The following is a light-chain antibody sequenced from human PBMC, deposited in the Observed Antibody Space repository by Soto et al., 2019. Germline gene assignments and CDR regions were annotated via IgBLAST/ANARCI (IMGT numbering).Light chain of an antibody. Sequence: QSVLTQPPSASGSPGQSVTISCTGTSSDVGGYNYVSWFQQHPGKAPKLIIHEVNQRPSGVPDRFSGSKSGNTASLTVSGLQAEDETDYYCFSYTSSGTYVSGTGTKVTVL. CDR1: SSDVGGYNY. V-gene: IGLV2-8*01. CDR2: EVN. CDR3: FSYTSSGTYV. J-gene: IGLJ1*01.